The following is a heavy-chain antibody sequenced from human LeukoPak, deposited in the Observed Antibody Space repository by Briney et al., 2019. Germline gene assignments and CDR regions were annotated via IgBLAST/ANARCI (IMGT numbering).Heavy chain of an antibody. V-gene: IGHV3-23*01. CDR3: ARGKGYFDWFNLREYYFDY. CDR1: GFTFSSYA. D-gene: IGHD3-9*01. J-gene: IGHJ4*02. CDR2: ISGSGDNT. Sequence: GGSLRLSCAASGFTFSSYAMSWVRQAPGKGLEWVSGISGSGDNTYYADSVKGRFTISRDNSKNTLYLQMNSLRAEDTAVYYCARGKGYFDWFNLREYYFDYWGQGTLVTVSS.